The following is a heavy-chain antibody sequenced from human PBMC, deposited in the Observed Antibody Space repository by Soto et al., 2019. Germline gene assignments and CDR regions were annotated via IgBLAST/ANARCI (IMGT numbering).Heavy chain of an antibody. J-gene: IGHJ4*02. D-gene: IGHD3-3*01. Sequence: SETLSLTCTVSGGSISSSSYYWGWIRQPPGKGLEWIGSIYYSGSTYYNPSLKSRVTISVDTSKNQLSLKLSSVTAADTAVYYCARHRVVTPTTYYFDYWGQGTLVTVSS. CDR1: GGSISSSSYY. CDR2: IYYSGST. CDR3: ARHRVVTPTTYYFDY. V-gene: IGHV4-39*01.